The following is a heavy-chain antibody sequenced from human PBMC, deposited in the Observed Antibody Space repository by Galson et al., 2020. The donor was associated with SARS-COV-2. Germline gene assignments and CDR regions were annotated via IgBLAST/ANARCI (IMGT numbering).Heavy chain of an antibody. CDR1: GGTFSSYA. Sequence: SVKVSCKASGGTFSSYAISWVRQAPGQGLEWMGGIIPIFGTANYAQKFQGRVTITADESTSTAYMELSSLRSEDTAVYYCARGGWSSWQKNYYFDYWGQGTLVTVSS. CDR3: ARGGWSSWQKNYYFDY. J-gene: IGHJ4*02. CDR2: IIPIFGTA. V-gene: IGHV1-69*13. D-gene: IGHD6-13*01.